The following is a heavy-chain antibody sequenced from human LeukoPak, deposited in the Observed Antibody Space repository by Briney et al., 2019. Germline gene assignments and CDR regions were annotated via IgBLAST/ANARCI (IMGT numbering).Heavy chain of an antibody. CDR1: GFTDSNYA. Sequence: GGSLRLSCAASGFTDSNYAMTWVRQAPGKGLEWVSTISVSGGSTYYADSVKGRFTISRDNSKNTLYLQMDSLRAGDTALYYCARRNWFDLWGQGTLVTVSS. J-gene: IGHJ5*02. V-gene: IGHV3-23*01. CDR2: ISVSGGST. CDR3: ARRNWFDL.